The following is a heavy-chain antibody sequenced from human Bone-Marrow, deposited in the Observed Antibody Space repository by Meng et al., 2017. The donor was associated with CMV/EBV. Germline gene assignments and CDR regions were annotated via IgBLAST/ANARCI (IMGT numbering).Heavy chain of an antibody. CDR3: ARGRLGKNAIRKSQNWYFDL. Sequence: SETLSLTCAVYGGSFSGYYWSWIRQPPGKGLEWIGEINHSGSTNYNPSLKSRVTISVDTSKNQFSLKLSSVTAADTAVYYCARGRLGKNAIRKSQNWYFDLWGRGTLVTSPQ. CDR1: GGSFSGYY. V-gene: IGHV4-34*01. D-gene: IGHD1-26*01. CDR2: INHSGST. J-gene: IGHJ2*01.